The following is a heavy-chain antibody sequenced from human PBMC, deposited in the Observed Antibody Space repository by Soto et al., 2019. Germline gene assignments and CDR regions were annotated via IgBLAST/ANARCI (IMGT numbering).Heavy chain of an antibody. CDR3: AKAWARQGVELDAFDI. J-gene: IGHJ3*02. CDR2: ISGSGGST. CDR1: GFTFSSYA. D-gene: IGHD6-13*01. V-gene: IGHV3-23*01. Sequence: GVSLRLSCAASGFTFSSYAMSWVRQAPGKGLEWVSAISGSGGSTYYADSVKGRFTISRDNSKNTLYLQMNSLRAEDTAVYYCAKAWARQGVELDAFDIWGQGTMVTVSS.